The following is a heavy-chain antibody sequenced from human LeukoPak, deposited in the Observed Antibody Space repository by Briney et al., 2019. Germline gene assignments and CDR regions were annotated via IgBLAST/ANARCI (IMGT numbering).Heavy chain of an antibody. CDR2: ISAYNGNT. CDR1: GYTFTSYG. D-gene: IGHD2-8*02. V-gene: IGHV1-18*01. Sequence: ASVKVSCKASGYTFTSYGISWVRQAPGQGLEWMGWISAYNGNTNYAQKLQGRVTMTTDTSTSTAYMELRSLRSDDTAVYYCATDPLVVWKSRKLSRDYLGQGTLVTVSS. CDR3: ATDPLVVWKSRKLSRDY. J-gene: IGHJ4*02.